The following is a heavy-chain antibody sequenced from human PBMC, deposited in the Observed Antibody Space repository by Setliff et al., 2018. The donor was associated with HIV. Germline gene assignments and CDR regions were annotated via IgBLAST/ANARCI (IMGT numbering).Heavy chain of an antibody. J-gene: IGHJ4*02. D-gene: IGHD1-1*01. CDR1: GAPLNGFF. V-gene: IGHV4-34*01. CDR3: ARVTSSPGYFLDY. CDR2: VNHSGTT. Sequence: PSETLSLTCAVYGAPLNGFFWSWVRQRPERGLEWIGEVNHSGTTKYNPSLRSRVIISVDKSKNQFSLMLSSATAADTAVYYCARVTSSPGYFLDYWGQGTLVTVSS.